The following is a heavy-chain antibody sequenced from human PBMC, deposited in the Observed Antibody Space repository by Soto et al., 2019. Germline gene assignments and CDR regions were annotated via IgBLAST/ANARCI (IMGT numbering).Heavy chain of an antibody. V-gene: IGHV3-30*18. D-gene: IGHD6-19*01. CDR3: AKYRVAVAGTDFDY. J-gene: IGHJ4*02. CDR1: GFTFSSYG. Sequence: QVQLVESGGGVVQPGRSLRLSCAASGFTFSSYGMHWVRQAPGKGLEWVAVISYDGSNKYYADSVKGRFTISRDKSKNTLYLQMNSLRAEDTAVYYCAKYRVAVAGTDFDYWGQGTLVTVSS. CDR2: ISYDGSNK.